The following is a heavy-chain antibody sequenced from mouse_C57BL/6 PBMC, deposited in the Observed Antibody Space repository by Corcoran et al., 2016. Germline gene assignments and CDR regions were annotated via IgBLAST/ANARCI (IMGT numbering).Heavy chain of an antibody. CDR1: GYTFTDYY. CDR3: ARSQIYYYGSSYAMDY. V-gene: IGHV1-26*01. D-gene: IGHD1-1*01. J-gene: IGHJ4*01. CDR2: INPNNGGT. Sequence: EVPLQQSGPELVKPGASVKISCKASGYTFTDYYMNWVKQSHGKSLEWIGDINPNNGGTSYNQKFKGNATLTVDKSSSTAYMELRSLTSEDSAVYYCARSQIYYYGSSYAMDYWGQGTSVTVSS.